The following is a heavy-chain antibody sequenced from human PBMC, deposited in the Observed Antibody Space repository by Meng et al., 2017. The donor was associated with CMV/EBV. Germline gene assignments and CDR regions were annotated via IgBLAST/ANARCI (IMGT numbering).Heavy chain of an antibody. CDR2: IRYDGSNK. CDR3: ANVAQSPGWELHHYYYGMDV. Sequence: GESLKISCAASGFTFSNYGMHWVRQAPGKGLEWVAFIRYDGSNKYYADSVKGRFTISRDNSKNTLYLQMNSLRAEDTAVYYCANVAQSPGWELHHYYYGMDVWGQGTTVTVSS. CDR1: GFTFSNYG. J-gene: IGHJ6*02. D-gene: IGHD1-26*01. V-gene: IGHV3-30*02.